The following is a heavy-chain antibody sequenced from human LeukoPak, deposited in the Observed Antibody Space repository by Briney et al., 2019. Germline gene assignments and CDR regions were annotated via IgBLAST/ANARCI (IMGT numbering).Heavy chain of an antibody. CDR2: IYTGGST. D-gene: IGHD6-6*01. CDR3: ARTYSSSSHFDY. CDR1: GGSISSYY. J-gene: IGHJ4*02. Sequence: SETLSLTCTVSGGSISSYYWSWIRQPPGKGLEWIGHIYTGGSTNYNPSLKSRVTISVDTSKNQFSLKVSSVTAADTAVYYCARTYSSSSHFDYWGQGTLVTVSS. V-gene: IGHV4-4*09.